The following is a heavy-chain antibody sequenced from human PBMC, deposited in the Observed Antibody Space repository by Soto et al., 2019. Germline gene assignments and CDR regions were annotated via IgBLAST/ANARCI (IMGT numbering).Heavy chain of an antibody. J-gene: IGHJ6*02. CDR1: GFLLSVPA. Sequence: SLRLSCDASGFLLSVPAVHWVRQASGKGLEWVGRIRNKANTYATTYAASVKGRFTVSRDDSKNTAYLQMNSLKTEDSAVYYCTRLEYDVDVWGQGTTVTVSS. CDR2: IRNKANTYAT. CDR3: TRLEYDVDV. V-gene: IGHV3-73*01.